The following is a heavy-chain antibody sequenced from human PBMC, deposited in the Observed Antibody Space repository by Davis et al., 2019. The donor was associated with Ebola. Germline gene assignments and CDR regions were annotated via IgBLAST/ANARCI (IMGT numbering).Heavy chain of an antibody. V-gene: IGHV3-9*01. D-gene: IGHD4-17*01. CDR1: GFTFDDYA. CDR2: ISWNSGSI. CDR3: AKAYGEPDAEYFQH. J-gene: IGHJ1*01. Sequence: SLKISCAASGFTFDDYAMHWVRQAPGKGLEWVSGISWNSGSIGYADSVKGRFTISRDNAKNSLYLQMNSLRAEDTALYYCAKAYGEPDAEYFQHWGQGTLVTVSS.